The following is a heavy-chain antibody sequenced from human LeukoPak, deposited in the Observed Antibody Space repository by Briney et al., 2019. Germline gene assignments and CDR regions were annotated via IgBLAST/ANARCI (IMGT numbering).Heavy chain of an antibody. V-gene: IGHV3-15*01. J-gene: IGHJ4*02. CDR1: GFTFSNAW. CDR3: TTDSLQILEWLLSYFDY. Sequence: PGGSLRLSCAASGFTFSNAWMSWVRQAPGKGLEWVGRIKSKTDGGTTDYAAPVKGRFTISRDDSKNTLYLQMNSLKTEDTAVYYCTTDSLQILEWLLSYFDYWGQGTLVTVSS. CDR2: IKSKTDGGTT. D-gene: IGHD3-3*01.